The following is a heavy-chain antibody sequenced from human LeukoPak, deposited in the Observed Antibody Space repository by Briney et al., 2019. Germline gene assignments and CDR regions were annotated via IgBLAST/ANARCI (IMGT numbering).Heavy chain of an antibody. CDR2: IHNSGTT. V-gene: IGHV4-34*01. J-gene: IGHJ4*02. CDR3: ARRYYYNLGSYPFDF. CDR1: GGPFSGYF. D-gene: IGHD3-10*01. Sequence: SETLSLTCAVSGGPFSGYFWSWIRQSSGKGLEWIGEIHNSGTTNYNPSLNSRVTISEDTSKNQFYLNLSSVSAADTAVYYCARRYYYNLGSYPFDFWGQGTLVTVSS.